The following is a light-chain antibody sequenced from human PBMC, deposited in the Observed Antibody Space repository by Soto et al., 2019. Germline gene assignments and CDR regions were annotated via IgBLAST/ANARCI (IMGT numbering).Light chain of an antibody. Sequence: PGESATLSCSASQSVSTNLAWYQQKPGQPPRLLIYGASTRAAGVSARFSGSGSETEFTLTISSLQSEDVAVYYCHQHLDWPRTFGQGTKVDIK. J-gene: IGKJ1*01. CDR3: HQHLDWPRT. CDR2: GAS. V-gene: IGKV3-15*01. CDR1: QSVSTN.